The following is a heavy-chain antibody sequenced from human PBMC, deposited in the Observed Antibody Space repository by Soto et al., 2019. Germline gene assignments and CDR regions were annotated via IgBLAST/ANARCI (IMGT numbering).Heavy chain of an antibody. J-gene: IGHJ5*02. V-gene: IGHV3-21*01. CDR3: ARDSRRLGGFDP. CDR2: ISSSSSYI. Sequence: PGGSLRLSCAASGFTFSSYSMNWVRQAPGKGLEWVSSISSSSSYIYYADSVKGRFTISRDNAKNSLYLQMNSLRAEDTAVYYSARDSRRLGGFDPWGQGTLVTVSS. CDR1: GFTFSSYS.